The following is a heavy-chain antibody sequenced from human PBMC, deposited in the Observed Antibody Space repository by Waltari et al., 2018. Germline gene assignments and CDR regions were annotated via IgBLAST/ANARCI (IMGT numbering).Heavy chain of an antibody. CDR3: TAGLLASGGMDV. D-gene: IGHD3-3*01. CDR2: IKSKIQCGTT. J-gene: IGHJ6*02. V-gene: IGHV3-15*01. Sequence: EVQLVESGGGLVKTGGSLRLSCAASGFTFSDPWMNWVRQAPGKGLEWVGRIKSKIQCGTTDFAAPVKGRFTISRDDSKNTLYLQMNSLKIEDTAVYYCTAGLLASGGMDVLGQGTTVTVSS. CDR1: GFTFSDPW.